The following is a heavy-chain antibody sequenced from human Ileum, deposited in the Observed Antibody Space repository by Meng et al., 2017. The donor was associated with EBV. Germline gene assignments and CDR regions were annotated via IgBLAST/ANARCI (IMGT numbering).Heavy chain of an antibody. CDR3: ARKPTSAALDY. J-gene: IGHJ4*02. D-gene: IGHD6-13*01. Sequence: QVQGVELGSEGATPGASGKVSGKASGFTFTNYGFTWVRQAPGQGLEWMGWISANNGDRHYAQKFQDRVTLTTDGYTPTVYMELRSLRSDDTAVYFCARKPTSAALDYWGQGTLVTVSS. V-gene: IGHV1-18*01. CDR1: GFTFTNYG. CDR2: ISANNGDR.